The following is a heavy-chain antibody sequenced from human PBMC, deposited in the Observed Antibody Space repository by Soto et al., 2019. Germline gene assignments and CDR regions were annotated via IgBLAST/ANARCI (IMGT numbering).Heavy chain of an antibody. D-gene: IGHD6-6*01. Sequence: QVQLVQSGAEVKKPGSSVKVSCKASGGTFSSYAISWVRQAPGQGLEWMGGIIPIFGTANYAQKFQGRVMITADESTSTAYMELSSLRSEDTAVYYCARDGDPVEQLVPYNWFDPWGQGTLVTVSS. CDR3: ARDGDPVEQLVPYNWFDP. CDR2: IIPIFGTA. V-gene: IGHV1-69*01. J-gene: IGHJ5*02. CDR1: GGTFSSYA.